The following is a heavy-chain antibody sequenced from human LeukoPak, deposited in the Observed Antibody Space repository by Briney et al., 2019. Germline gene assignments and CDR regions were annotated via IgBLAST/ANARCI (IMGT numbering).Heavy chain of an antibody. CDR3: ASTPELLWFGGNREGRRYFDY. CDR1: GFTVSSNY. J-gene: IGHJ4*02. Sequence: GGSLRLSCAASGFTVSSNYMSWVRQAPGKGLEWVSVIYSGGSTYYADSVKGRFTISRDNSKNTLYLQMNSLRAEDTAVYYCASTPELLWFGGNREGRRYFDYWGQGTLVTVSS. CDR2: IYSGGST. D-gene: IGHD3-10*01. V-gene: IGHV3-66*01.